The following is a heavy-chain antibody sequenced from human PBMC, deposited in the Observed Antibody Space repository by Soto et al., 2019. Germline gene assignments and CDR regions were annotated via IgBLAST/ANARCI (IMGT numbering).Heavy chain of an antibody. J-gene: IGHJ4*02. CDR3: ATAYGNDWYTY. CDR1: GGSFSGYY. Sequence: PSETLSLTCAVYGGSFSGYYWSWIRQPPGKGLEWIGEINHSGSTNYNPSLKSRVTISVDTSKNQFSLKLSSVTVADTAVYYCATAYGNDWYTYWGQGNQVTVSS. D-gene: IGHD3-9*01. CDR2: INHSGST. V-gene: IGHV4-34*01.